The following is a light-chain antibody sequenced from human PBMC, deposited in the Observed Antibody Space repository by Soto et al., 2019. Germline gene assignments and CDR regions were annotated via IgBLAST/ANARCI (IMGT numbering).Light chain of an antibody. J-gene: IGKJ1*01. V-gene: IGKV1-8*01. CDR3: PQYYSYPRT. Sequence: AIRMTQSPSSFSASTGDRVTITCRASQGISSYLAWYQQKPGKAPKLLIYAASTLQSGVPSRFSGSVSGTDFTLTISCLQSEDFATYYCPQYYSYPRTFGQGTKVEIK. CDR1: QGISSY. CDR2: AAS.